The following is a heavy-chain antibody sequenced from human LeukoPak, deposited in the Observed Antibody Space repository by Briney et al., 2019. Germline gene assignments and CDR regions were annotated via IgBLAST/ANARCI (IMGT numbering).Heavy chain of an antibody. CDR2: ISGSGGTT. CDR3: ARVPYYYDSSGYSPAFDI. V-gene: IGHV3-23*01. D-gene: IGHD3-22*01. CDR1: VFTFSNYA. J-gene: IGHJ3*02. Sequence: GGSLRLSCAASVFTFSNYAMSWVRQTPGKGLEWVSGISGSGGTTYYADSVKGRFTVSRDNSKNTLYLQMNSLRAEDTAVYYCARVPYYYDSSGYSPAFDIWGQGTMVTVSS.